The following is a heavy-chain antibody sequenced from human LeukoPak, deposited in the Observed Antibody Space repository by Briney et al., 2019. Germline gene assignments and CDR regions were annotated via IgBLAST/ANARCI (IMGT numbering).Heavy chain of an antibody. CDR1: GGSFSDYY. Sequence: SETLSLTCAVYGGSFSDYYWSWIRQPPGKGLEWIGEINHSGSTNSNPSLKSRVTISVDTSKNQFSLKLSSVTAADTAVYYCARLAVDDDFDYWGQGTLVTVSS. J-gene: IGHJ4*02. CDR3: ARLAVDDDFDY. CDR2: INHSGST. V-gene: IGHV4-34*01. D-gene: IGHD4-23*01.